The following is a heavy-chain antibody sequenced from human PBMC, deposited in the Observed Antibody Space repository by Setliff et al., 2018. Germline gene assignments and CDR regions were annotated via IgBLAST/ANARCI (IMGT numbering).Heavy chain of an antibody. D-gene: IGHD1-26*01. CDR2: IYTSGST. CDR3: ARDEGSS. J-gene: IGHJ5*02. CDR1: GGSISNTYYY. Sequence: PSETLSLTCTVSGGSISNTYYYWSWIRQPAGQGLEWIGQIYTSGSTYYNPSLKSRVTISVDTSKNEFSLKVSSVTAADTAVYYCARDEGSSWGQGTLVTVSS. V-gene: IGHV4-61*09.